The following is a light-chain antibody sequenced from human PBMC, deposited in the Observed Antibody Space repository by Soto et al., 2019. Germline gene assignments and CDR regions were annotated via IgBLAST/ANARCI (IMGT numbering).Light chain of an antibody. CDR1: SSDVGSYNV. CDR3: CSYTGSSSAYV. J-gene: IGLJ1*01. CDR2: EVS. V-gene: IGLV2-23*02. Sequence: QSVLTQPASVSGSPGQSITISCTGTSSDVGSYNVVSWYQQHPGKAPKLLIYEVSKRPSGVSDRFSGSKSGNTASLTISGLQAEDEADYRGCSYTGSSSAYVFGTGTKLTVL.